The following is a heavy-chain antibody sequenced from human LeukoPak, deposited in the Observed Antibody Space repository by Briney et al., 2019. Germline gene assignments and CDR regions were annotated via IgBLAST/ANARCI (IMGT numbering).Heavy chain of an antibody. J-gene: IGHJ4*02. D-gene: IGHD3-10*01. V-gene: IGHV1-24*01. CDR1: GYILTELL. Sequence: ASVKVSCKVSGYILTELLMHWVRQAPGKGLEWMGGFDPEDGETIYAQKFQGRVTMTEDTSTDTAYMELSSLRPEDTAVYYCTTWQGSMETMVRDSWGQGTLVTVS. CDR3: TTWQGSMETMVRDS. CDR2: FDPEDGET.